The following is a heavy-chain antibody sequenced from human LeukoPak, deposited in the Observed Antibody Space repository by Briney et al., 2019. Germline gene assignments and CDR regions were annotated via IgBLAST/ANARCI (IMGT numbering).Heavy chain of an antibody. J-gene: IGHJ3*02. V-gene: IGHV1-69*13. D-gene: IGHD3-3*01. CDR3: ARPPGYDFWSGYHDAFDI. CDR2: IIPIFGTA. CDR1: GGTFSSYA. Sequence: ASVKVSCKASGGTFSSYAISWVRQAPGQGLEWMGGIIPIFGTANYAQKFQGRVTITADESTSTAYMELSSLRSEDTAVYYCARPPGYDFWSGYHDAFDIWGQGTMVTVSS.